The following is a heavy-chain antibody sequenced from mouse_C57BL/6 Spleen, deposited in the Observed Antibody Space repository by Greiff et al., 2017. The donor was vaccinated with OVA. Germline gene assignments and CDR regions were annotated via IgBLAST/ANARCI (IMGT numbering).Heavy chain of an antibody. D-gene: IGHD2-5*01. V-gene: IGHV1-54*01. CDR1: GYAFTNYL. Sequence: VKLMESGAELVRPGTSVKVSCKASGYAFTNYLIEWVKQRPGQGLEWIGVINPGSGGTNYNEKFKGKATLTADKSSSTAYMQLSSLTSEDSAVYFCARNSNYLWDYWGQGTSVTVSS. CDR3: ARNSNYLWDY. J-gene: IGHJ4*01. CDR2: INPGSGGT.